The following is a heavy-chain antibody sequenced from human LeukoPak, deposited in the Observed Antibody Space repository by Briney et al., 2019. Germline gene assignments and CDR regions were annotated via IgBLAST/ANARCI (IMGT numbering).Heavy chain of an antibody. CDR2: IGTAGDT. J-gene: IGHJ5*02. CDR1: GXTXXXYD. Sequence: AXGXTXXXYDMHWVRHATGKGLEWVSAIGTAGDTYYPGSVKGRFPISRENAKNSLYLQMNSLRAGDTAVYYCAKAGYCSSTSCGNLLLSGDPWGQGTLVTVSS. V-gene: IGHV3-13*01. D-gene: IGHD2-2*01. CDR3: AKAGYCSSTSCGNLLLSGDP.